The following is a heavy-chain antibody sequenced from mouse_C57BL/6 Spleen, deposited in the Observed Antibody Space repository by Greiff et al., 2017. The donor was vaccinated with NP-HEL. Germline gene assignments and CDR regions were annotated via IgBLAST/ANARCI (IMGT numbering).Heavy chain of an antibody. D-gene: IGHD2-1*01. CDR3: ARRSPNYGNLAY. V-gene: IGHV1-80*01. Sequence: VQLQESGAELVKPGASVKISCKASGYAFSSYWMNWVKQRPGKGLEWIGQIYPGDGDTNYNGKFKGKATLTADKSSSTAYMQLSSLTSEDSAVYCCARRSPNYGNLAYWGQGTLVTVSA. CDR2: IYPGDGDT. J-gene: IGHJ3*01. CDR1: GYAFSSYW.